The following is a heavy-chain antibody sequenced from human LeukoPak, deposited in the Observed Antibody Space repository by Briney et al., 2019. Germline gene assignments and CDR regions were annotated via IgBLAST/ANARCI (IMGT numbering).Heavy chain of an antibody. J-gene: IGHJ4*02. CDR2: ISGSGGST. CDR1: GFTFSSYG. Sequence: GGTLRLSCAASGFTFSSYGMSWVRQAPGKGLEWVSAISGSGGSTYYADSVKGRFTISRDNSKNTLYLQMNSLRAEDTAVYYCAKDRRFMVRGVFDYWGQGTLVTVSS. CDR3: AKDRRFMVRGVFDY. V-gene: IGHV3-23*01. D-gene: IGHD3-10*01.